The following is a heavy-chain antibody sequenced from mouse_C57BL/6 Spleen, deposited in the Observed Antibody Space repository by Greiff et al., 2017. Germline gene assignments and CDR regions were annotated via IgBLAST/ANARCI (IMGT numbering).Heavy chain of an antibody. CDR1: GYTFTSYW. CDR2: IDPNSGGT. D-gene: IGHD2-2*01. CDR3: ARESIYYGYDGAWFAY. V-gene: IGHV1-72*01. Sequence: QVQLQPGAELVKPGASVKLSCKASGYTFTSYWMHWVKQRPGRGLEWIGRIDPNSGGTKYNEKFKSKATLTVDKPSSTAYMQLSSLTSEDSAVYYCARESIYYGYDGAWFAYWGQGTLVTVSA. J-gene: IGHJ3*01.